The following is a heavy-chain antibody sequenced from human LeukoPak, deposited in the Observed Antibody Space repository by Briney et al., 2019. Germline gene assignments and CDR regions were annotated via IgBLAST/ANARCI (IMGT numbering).Heavy chain of an antibody. V-gene: IGHV3-48*03. Sequence: GGSLRLSCAASGFTFSSYEMNWVRQAPGKGLEWVSYISSSGSTIYYADSVKGRLTISRDNAKNSLYLQMNSLRAEDTAVYYCAELGITMIGGVWGKGTTVTISS. J-gene: IGHJ6*04. CDR2: ISSSGSTI. D-gene: IGHD3-10*02. CDR1: GFTFSSYE. CDR3: AELGITMIGGV.